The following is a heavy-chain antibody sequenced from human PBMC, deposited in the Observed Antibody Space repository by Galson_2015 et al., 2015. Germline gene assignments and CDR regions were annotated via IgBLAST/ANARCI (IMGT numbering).Heavy chain of an antibody. J-gene: IGHJ4*02. CDR2: ISPSGGST. CDR1: GFTFSTYA. V-gene: IGHV3-23*01. D-gene: IGHD3-3*01. CDR3: AKDYDLWSGYYTAHDS. Sequence: SLRLSCAASGFTFSTYALSWVRQAPGKGLEWVSTISPSGGSTYYVDSVKGRFTISRDNSKNTLYLQMNSLRAEDTAVYYCAKDYDLWSGYYTAHDSWGQGTLVTVSS.